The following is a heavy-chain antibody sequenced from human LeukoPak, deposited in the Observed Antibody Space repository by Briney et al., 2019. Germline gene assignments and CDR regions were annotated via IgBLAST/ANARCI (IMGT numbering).Heavy chain of an antibody. V-gene: IGHV1-18*01. Sequence: ASVKVSCKASGGTFSIYAISWVRQAPGQGLEWMGWISAYNGNTNYAQKLQGRVTMTTDTSTSTAYMELRSLRSDDTAVFYCARGNCSSGYLYYYYDYMDVWGKGTTVTVSS. CDR1: GGTFSIYA. D-gene: IGHD3-22*01. J-gene: IGHJ6*03. CDR3: ARGNCSSGYLYYYYDYMDV. CDR2: ISAYNGNT.